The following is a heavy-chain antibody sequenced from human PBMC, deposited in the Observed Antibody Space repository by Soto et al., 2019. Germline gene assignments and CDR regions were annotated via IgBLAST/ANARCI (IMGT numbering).Heavy chain of an antibody. CDR1: GYTFTSYA. CDR3: ARDKWGCSSTSCYLAYYYYGMDV. Sequence: ASVKVSCKASGYTFTSYAMHWVRQAPGQRLEWMGWINAGNGNTKYSQKFQSRVTITRDTSASTAYMELSSLRSEDTAVYYCARDKWGCSSTSCYLAYYYYGMDVWVQGTTVTVPS. CDR2: INAGNGNT. J-gene: IGHJ6*02. D-gene: IGHD2-2*01. V-gene: IGHV1-3*01.